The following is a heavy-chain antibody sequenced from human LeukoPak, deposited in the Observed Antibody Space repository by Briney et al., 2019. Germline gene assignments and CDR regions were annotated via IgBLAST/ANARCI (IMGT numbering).Heavy chain of an antibody. CDR2: IYYSGTT. D-gene: IGHD1-26*01. Sequence: PSETLSLTCTVSGGSISSGGYFWSWIRQHPGQGLEWIGYIYYSGTTYYNPSLKSRVIISVDTSKNQFSLNLSSVTDTTVYYCVIFIMGTTTTDYWGQGTLVTVSS. CDR1: GGSISSGGYF. V-gene: IGHV4-31*05. CDR3: VIFIMGTTTTDY. J-gene: IGHJ4*02.